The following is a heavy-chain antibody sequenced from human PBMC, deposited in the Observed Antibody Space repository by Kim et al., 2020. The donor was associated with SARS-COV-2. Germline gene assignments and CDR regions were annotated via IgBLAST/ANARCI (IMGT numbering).Heavy chain of an antibody. D-gene: IGHD2-2*01. Sequence: GGSLRLSCAASGFTVSSNYMSWVRQAPGKGLEWVSVIYSGGSTYYADSVKGRFTISRDNSKNTLYHQMNSLRAEDTAVYYCARDRLGLGYCSSTSCYLSGPPSNWYFDLWGRGTLVTVSS. CDR3: ARDRLGLGYCSSTSCYLSGPPSNWYFDL. CDR1: GFTVSSNY. CDR2: IYSGGST. V-gene: IGHV3-66*02. J-gene: IGHJ2*01.